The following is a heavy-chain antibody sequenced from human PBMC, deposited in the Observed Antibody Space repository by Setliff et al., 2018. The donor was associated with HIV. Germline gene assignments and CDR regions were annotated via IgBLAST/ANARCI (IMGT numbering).Heavy chain of an antibody. CDR2: VSVYNGNT. V-gene: IGHV1-18*04. CDR3: ATSGFYDILTGPTPGVFDI. Sequence: ASVKVSCKASGYSFTFYGLHWVRQAPGQGLEWMGWVSVYNGNTNYAQKLQGRVTMTEDTSTDTAYMALSSLRSEDTAMYYCATSGFYDILTGPTPGVFDIWGQGTMVTVSS. CDR1: GYSFTFYG. D-gene: IGHD3-9*01. J-gene: IGHJ3*02.